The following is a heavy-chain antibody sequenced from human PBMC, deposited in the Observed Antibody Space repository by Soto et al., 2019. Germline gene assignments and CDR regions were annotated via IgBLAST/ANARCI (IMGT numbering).Heavy chain of an antibody. CDR2: ISSSSSTI. J-gene: IGHJ5*02. CDR3: ARESREANLNWFAP. D-gene: IGHD1-26*01. Sequence: EVQLVESGGGLVQPGGSLRLSCAASGFTFSSYSMKWVRQAPGRGLEWVSYISSSSSTIYYPDSVKGRFTISRDNAKNSLYMEMNSLTDEHTAVYYCARESREANLNWFAPWGQGTLVTVSS. CDR1: GFTFSSYS. V-gene: IGHV3-48*02.